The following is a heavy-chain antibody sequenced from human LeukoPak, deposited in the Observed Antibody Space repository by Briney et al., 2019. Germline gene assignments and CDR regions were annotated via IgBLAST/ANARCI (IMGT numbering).Heavy chain of an antibody. Sequence: GGSLRLSCAASGFTFSSYAMHWVRQASGKGLEWVAVISYDGSNKYYADSVKGRFTISRDNSKNTLYLQMNSLRAEDTAVYYCARGYYDFWSGYFDYWGQGTLVTVSS. CDR2: ISYDGSNK. CDR3: ARGYYDFWSGYFDY. D-gene: IGHD3-3*01. J-gene: IGHJ4*02. V-gene: IGHV3-30*04. CDR1: GFTFSSYA.